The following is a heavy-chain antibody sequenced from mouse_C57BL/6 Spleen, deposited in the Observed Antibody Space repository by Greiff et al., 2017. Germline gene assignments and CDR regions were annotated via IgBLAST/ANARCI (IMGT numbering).Heavy chain of an antibody. Sequence: QVQLQQPGAELVKPGASVKLSCKASGYTFTSYWMHWVKQRPGQGLEWIGVIHPNSGSTNYNEKFKSKATLTVDKSSSTAYMQLSSLTSEDSAVYYCARDYYGPYYAMDYWGQGTSVTVSS. J-gene: IGHJ4*01. D-gene: IGHD1-1*01. CDR1: GYTFTSYW. CDR3: ARDYYGPYYAMDY. V-gene: IGHV1-64*01. CDR2: IHPNSGST.